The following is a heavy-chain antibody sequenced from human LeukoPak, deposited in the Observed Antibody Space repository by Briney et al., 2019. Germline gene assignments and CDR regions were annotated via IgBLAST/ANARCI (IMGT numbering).Heavy chain of an antibody. CDR2: ISTSGSPI. V-gene: IGHV3-48*03. CDR3: ARDYDSSGYPG. Sequence: GGSLRLSCAASGFTFSSYEMNWVRQAPGKGLEWVSYISTSGSPIYYADSVKGRFTISRDNAKNSLYLQMNSLRAEDTAVYYCARDYDSSGYPGWGQGTLVTVSS. J-gene: IGHJ4*02. D-gene: IGHD3-22*01. CDR1: GFTFSSYE.